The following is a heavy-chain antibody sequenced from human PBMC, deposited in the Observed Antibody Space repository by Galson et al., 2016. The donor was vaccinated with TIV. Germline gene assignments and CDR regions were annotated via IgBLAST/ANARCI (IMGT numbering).Heavy chain of an antibody. CDR2: IYHSGST. CDR3: ARGRIAPRVVGYYYYPMDV. V-gene: IGHV4-4*02. Sequence: SETLSLTCAVSGGSISSSNWWSWVRQPPGKGLEWIGEIYHSGSTNYNPSLKSRVTISVDKSKNQFSLTPSSVTAADTAVYYCARGRIAPRVVGYYYYPMDVWGQGTTVTVSS. D-gene: IGHD6-6*01. CDR1: GGSISSSNW. J-gene: IGHJ6*02.